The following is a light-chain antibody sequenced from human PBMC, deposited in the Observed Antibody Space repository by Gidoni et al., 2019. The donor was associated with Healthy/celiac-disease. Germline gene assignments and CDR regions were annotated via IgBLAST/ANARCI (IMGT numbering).Light chain of an antibody. V-gene: IGLV2-14*01. CDR2: EVR. Sequence: QSALTQPASVSGSPGPSTTTSCTGTSSDVGGYNYVSWYPQHPGKAPQLMIYEVRNRTSGVSNRSSGFTSGNTASLTISGLQAEDEADYDCSSYTSSSTLVVFGGGTKLTVL. CDR3: SSYTSSSTLVV. J-gene: IGLJ2*01. CDR1: SSDVGGYNY.